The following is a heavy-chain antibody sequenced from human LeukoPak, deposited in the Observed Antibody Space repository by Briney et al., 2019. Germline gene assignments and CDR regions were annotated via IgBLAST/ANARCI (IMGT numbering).Heavy chain of an antibody. Sequence: GRSLRLSCAASGFTFSSYGMHWVRQAPGKGLEWVAVISYDGGNEEYADSVKGRFTISRDNSKNTLSLQMTSLRVEDTAVYYCARSYFSVTGYYFDFWGQGTLVTVSS. J-gene: IGHJ4*02. V-gene: IGHV3-30*03. D-gene: IGHD3-9*01. CDR1: GFTFSSYG. CDR3: ARSYFSVTGYYFDF. CDR2: ISYDGGNE.